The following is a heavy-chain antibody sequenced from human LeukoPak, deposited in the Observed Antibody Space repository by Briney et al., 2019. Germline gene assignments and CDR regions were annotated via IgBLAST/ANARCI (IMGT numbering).Heavy chain of an antibody. CDR3: AREQNYYDSSGYRNWFDP. Sequence: PGGSLRLSCAASGFTFSSYAMSWVRQAPGKGLEWVSSISSSSSYIYYADSVKGRFTISRDNAKNSLYLQMNSLRAEDTAVYYCAREQNYYDSSGYRNWFDPWGQGTLVTVSS. V-gene: IGHV3-21*01. CDR2: ISSSSSYI. CDR1: GFTFSSYA. D-gene: IGHD3-22*01. J-gene: IGHJ5*02.